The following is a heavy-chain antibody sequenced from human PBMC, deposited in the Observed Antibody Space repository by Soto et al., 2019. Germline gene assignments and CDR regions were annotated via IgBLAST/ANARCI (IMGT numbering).Heavy chain of an antibody. Sequence: EVGPTLVNPTQTLTLTCTFSGFSLSTSGVGVGWIRQPPGKALEWLALIYWDDDKRYSPSLKSRLTITKDTSKNQVVLTMTNMDPVDTATYYCIQSRCGGDCLQSYASYYYYGMDVWGQGTTVTVSS. D-gene: IGHD2-21*02. CDR2: IYWDDDK. J-gene: IGHJ6*02. V-gene: IGHV2-5*02. CDR1: GFSLSTSGVG. CDR3: IQSRCGGDCLQSYASYYYYGMDV.